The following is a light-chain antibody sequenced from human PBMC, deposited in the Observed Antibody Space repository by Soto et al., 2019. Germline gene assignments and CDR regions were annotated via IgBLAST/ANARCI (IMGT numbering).Light chain of an antibody. Sequence: EIVMTQSPATLSVSQGERATLSCRASQSVSSNLAWYQQKPGQAPRLLIYGASTRATGMPARFSGSGSGTDFTLTITRLEPEDFAMYYCQRYDSLRTFGQGTKVDI. CDR2: GAS. CDR3: QRYDSLRT. V-gene: IGKV3-15*01. CDR1: QSVSSN. J-gene: IGKJ1*01.